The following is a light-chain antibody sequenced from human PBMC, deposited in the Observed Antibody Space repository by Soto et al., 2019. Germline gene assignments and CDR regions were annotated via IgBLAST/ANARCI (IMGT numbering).Light chain of an antibody. J-gene: IGLJ1*01. CDR1: SSDVGGYNY. CDR3: SSYTSSSTIYV. Sequence: QSVLTQPASVSGSPGQSITISCTGTSSDVGGYNYVSWYQQHPGKAPKLMIYDVSNRPSGVSYRFSGSKSGNTASLTISGPQAEDEADYYCSSYTSSSTIYVFGTGTKVTVL. V-gene: IGLV2-14*03. CDR2: DVS.